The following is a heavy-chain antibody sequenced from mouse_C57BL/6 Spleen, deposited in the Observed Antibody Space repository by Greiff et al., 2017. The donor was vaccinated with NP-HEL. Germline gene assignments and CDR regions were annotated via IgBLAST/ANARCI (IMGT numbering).Heavy chain of an antibody. J-gene: IGHJ3*01. CDR2: ISNLAYSL. D-gene: IGHD2-4*01. Sequence: EVQRVESGGGLVQPGGSLKLSCAASGFTFSDYGMAWVRQAPRTGPEWVAFISNLAYSLYYADTVTCRFTIARENAKNTLYLEMSSLRSEDTAMYYCARGYDYDEGAWFAYGGQGTLVTVSA. CDR3: ARGYDYDEGAWFAY. V-gene: IGHV5-15*01. CDR1: GFTFSDYG.